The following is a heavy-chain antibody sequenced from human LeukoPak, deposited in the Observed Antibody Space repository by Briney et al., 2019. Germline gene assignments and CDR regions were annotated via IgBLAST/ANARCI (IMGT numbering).Heavy chain of an antibody. J-gene: IGHJ6*02. Sequence: GGSLRLSCAASGLTFSSYWMSWVRQAPGKGLEWVGNIKQDGSEKYYVDSVKGRFTISRDNAKPSLSLQMNSLRAEDTAVYYCARAPVDADYYGMDVWGQGPTVTVSS. CDR1: GLTFSSYW. CDR2: IKQDGSEK. V-gene: IGHV3-7*03. CDR3: ARAPVDADYYGMDV.